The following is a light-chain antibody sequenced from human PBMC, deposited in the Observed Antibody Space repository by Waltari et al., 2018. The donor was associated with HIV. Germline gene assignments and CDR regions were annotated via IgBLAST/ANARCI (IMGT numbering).Light chain of an antibody. CDR2: RDN. J-gene: IGLJ1*01. CDR3: ATWDGSLGGVYV. CDR1: TSNVESTF. Sequence: QSVLTQPPSASVTPGQRVTISCSGTTSNVESTFVSCSQQLPGTAPKLLIYRDNRRPSGVPDRFSGSKSGASASLAISGLRSEDEGDYYCATWDGSLGGVYVFGTGTKVTVL. V-gene: IGLV1-47*01.